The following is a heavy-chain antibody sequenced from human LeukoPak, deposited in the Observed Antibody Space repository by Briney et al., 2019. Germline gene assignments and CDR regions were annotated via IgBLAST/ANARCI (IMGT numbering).Heavy chain of an antibody. D-gene: IGHD2-21*01. CDR1: GFIFGNYA. Sequence: GGSLSLSCPASGFIFGNYAFTWFGRAPANGLEWVEVISPDGRSKYYTDSVKGRFTMSRDKNTMYVRMNNLRAEDTAVYYCVRDPAEVLAGYSHYEYGMDVWGQGVTVTVSS. CDR2: ISPDGRSK. V-gene: IGHV3-30*10. J-gene: IGHJ6*01. CDR3: VRDPAEVLAGYSHYEYGMDV.